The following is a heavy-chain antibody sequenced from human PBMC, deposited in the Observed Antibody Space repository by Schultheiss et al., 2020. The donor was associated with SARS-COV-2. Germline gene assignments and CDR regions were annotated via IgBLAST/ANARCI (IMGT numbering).Heavy chain of an antibody. D-gene: IGHD2-21*01. J-gene: IGHJ6*02. CDR3: ANIPGDRYYYGMDV. CDR2: ISSNSDSI. V-gene: IGHV3-9*01. Sequence: GGSLRLSCAASGFTFDEYAMHWVRQAPGRGLEWVSGISSNSDSIGYADSVEGRFTISRDNAKNSLYLQMNSLRPEDTALYYCANIPGDRYYYGMDVWGQGTTVTVSS. CDR1: GFTFDEYA.